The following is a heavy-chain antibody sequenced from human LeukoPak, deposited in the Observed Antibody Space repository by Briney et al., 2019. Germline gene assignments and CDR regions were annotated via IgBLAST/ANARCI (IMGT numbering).Heavy chain of an antibody. J-gene: IGHJ3*02. D-gene: IGHD2-15*01. V-gene: IGHV7-4-1*02. CDR2: ITTDTGNP. CDR1: GYTFTKYA. CDR3: ARAARYCSGGSCFSPRTFDI. Sequence: ASVKVSCKASGYTFTKYAMNWVRQAPGQGLEWMRWITTDTGNPTYAQGFTGRFVFSLDTSVTTAYLQITSLEAEDTAMYYCARAARYCSGGSCFSPRTFDIWGQGTMVTVS.